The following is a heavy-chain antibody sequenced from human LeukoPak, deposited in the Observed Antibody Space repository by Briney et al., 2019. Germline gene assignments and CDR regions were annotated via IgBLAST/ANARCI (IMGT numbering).Heavy chain of an antibody. D-gene: IGHD3-22*01. CDR3: ARALRDYYYDSSGYIDY. V-gene: IGHV3-48*04. Sequence: GGSLRLSCAASGFTFSSYSMNWVRQAPGKGLEWVSYISSSSSTIYYADSVKGRFTISRDNAKNSLYLQMNSLRAEDTAVYYCARALRDYYYDSSGYIDYWGQGTLVTVSS. J-gene: IGHJ4*02. CDR2: ISSSSSTI. CDR1: GFTFSSYS.